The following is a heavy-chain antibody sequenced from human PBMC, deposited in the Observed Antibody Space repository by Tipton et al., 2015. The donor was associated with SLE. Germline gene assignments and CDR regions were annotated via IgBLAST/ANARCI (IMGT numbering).Heavy chain of an antibody. CDR2: ISGSGGST. Sequence: SLRLSCAASGFTFSSYAMSWVRQAPGKGLEWVSGISGSGGSTYYADSVKGRFTISRDNSKNTLYLQMNSLRAEDTAVYYCAKGPSVLRFLESDYWGQGTLVTVSS. D-gene: IGHD3-3*01. J-gene: IGHJ4*02. V-gene: IGHV3-23*01. CDR1: GFTFSSYA. CDR3: AKGPSVLRFLESDY.